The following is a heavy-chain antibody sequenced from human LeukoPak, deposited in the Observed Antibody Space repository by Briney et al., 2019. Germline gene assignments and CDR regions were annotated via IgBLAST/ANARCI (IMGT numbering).Heavy chain of an antibody. CDR1: GYTFTSYY. V-gene: IGHV1-46*01. Sequence: ASVKVSCKASGYTFTSYYMHWVRQAPGQGLEWMGIINPSGGSTSYAQKFQGRVTMTRGTSTSTVYMELSSLRSEDTAVYYCARDTKLDVDTAMVPDYWGQGTLVTVSS. CDR3: ARDTKLDVDTAMVPDY. CDR2: INPSGGST. D-gene: IGHD5-18*01. J-gene: IGHJ4*02.